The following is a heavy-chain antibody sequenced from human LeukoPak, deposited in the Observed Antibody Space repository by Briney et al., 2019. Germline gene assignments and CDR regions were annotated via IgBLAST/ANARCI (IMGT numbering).Heavy chain of an antibody. CDR2: IYTSGST. V-gene: IGHV4-4*07. J-gene: IGHJ4*02. Sequence: SETLSLTCTVAGGSISSYYWSWIRQPAAKGLEVIGRIYTSGSTNYNPSLKSRVTMSVDTSKNQFSLKLSSVTAADTAVYYCARDRRYYYDSSGYYHFDYWGQGTLVTVSS. CDR1: GGSISSYY. CDR3: ARDRRYYYDSSGYYHFDY. D-gene: IGHD3-22*01.